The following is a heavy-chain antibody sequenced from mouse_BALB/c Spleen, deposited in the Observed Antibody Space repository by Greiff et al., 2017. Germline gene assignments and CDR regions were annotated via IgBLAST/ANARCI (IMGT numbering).Heavy chain of an antibody. J-gene: IGHJ4*01. Sequence: DVKLQESGAELVKPGASVKLSCTASGFNIKDTYMHWVKQRPEQGLEWIGRIDPANGNTKYDPKFQGKATITADTSSNTAYLQLSSLTSEDTAVYYCARLGFLTTATAMDYWGQGTSVTVSS. V-gene: IGHV14-3*02. CDR3: ARLGFLTTATAMDY. D-gene: IGHD1-2*01. CDR1: GFNIKDTY. CDR2: IDPANGNT.